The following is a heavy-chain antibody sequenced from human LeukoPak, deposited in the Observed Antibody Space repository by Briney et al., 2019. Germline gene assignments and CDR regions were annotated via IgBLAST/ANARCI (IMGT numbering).Heavy chain of an antibody. D-gene: IGHD6-13*01. CDR1: GYGFNGYF. CDR3: VRDLFFAAAEREGDDY. V-gene: IGHV1-2*02. Sequence: GASVKVSCKASGYGFNGYFMHWVRQAPGQGLEWMGWINPDSGGTNYAQKFRGRVTLTRDTSIYTAYMELSRLRSDDTAVYYCVRDLFFAAAEREGDDYWGQGTLVTVSS. J-gene: IGHJ4*02. CDR2: INPDSGGT.